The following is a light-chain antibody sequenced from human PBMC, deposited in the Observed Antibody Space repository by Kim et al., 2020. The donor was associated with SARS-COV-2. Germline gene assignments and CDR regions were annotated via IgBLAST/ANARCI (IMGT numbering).Light chain of an antibody. CDR1: SLRSYY. CDR2: GKN. Sequence: SSELTQDPAVSVALGQTVRITCQGDSLRSYYASWYQQKPGQAPVLVIYGKNNRPSGLPDRFSGSSSGNTASLTITGAQAEDEADYYCNSRDSSGNHLAVF. J-gene: IGLJ1*01. V-gene: IGLV3-19*01. CDR3: NSRDSSGNHLAV.